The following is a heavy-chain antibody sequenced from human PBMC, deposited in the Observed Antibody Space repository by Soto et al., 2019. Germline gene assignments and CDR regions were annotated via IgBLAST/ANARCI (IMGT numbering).Heavy chain of an antibody. V-gene: IGHV6-1*01. CDR1: GDSVSSNSAA. D-gene: IGHD6-13*01. CDR2: TYYRSKWYN. CDR3: ARVVVAAAGTVYYYYGMDV. Sequence: SQTLSLTCAISGDSVSSNSAAWNWIRQSPSRGLEWLGRTYYRSKWYNDYAVSVKSRITINPDTSKNQFSLQLNSVTPEDTAVYYCARVVVAAAGTVYYYYGMDVWGQGTTVTVSS. J-gene: IGHJ6*02.